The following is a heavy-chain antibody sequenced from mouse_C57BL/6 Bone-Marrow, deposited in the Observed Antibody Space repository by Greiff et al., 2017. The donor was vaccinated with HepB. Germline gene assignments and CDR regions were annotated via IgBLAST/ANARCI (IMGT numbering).Heavy chain of an antibody. Sequence: VQLKESGGGLVQPGGSMKISCVASGFTFSNYWMNWVRQSPEKGLEWVAQIRLKSDNYATHYAESVKGRFTISRDDTKSSVYLQMNNLRAEDTGIYYCTGGGYWDYFDYWGQGTTLTVSS. CDR2: IRLKSDNYAT. CDR3: TGGGYWDYFDY. D-gene: IGHD2-3*01. V-gene: IGHV6-3*01. J-gene: IGHJ2*01. CDR1: GFTFSNYW.